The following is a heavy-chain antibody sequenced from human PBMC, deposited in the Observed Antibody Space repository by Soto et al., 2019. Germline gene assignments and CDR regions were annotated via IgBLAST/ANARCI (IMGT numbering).Heavy chain of an antibody. CDR3: ARQDDFWSGSNWFVP. CDR2: VYYNGFT. CDR1: GGSFSGYI. V-gene: IGHV4-34*01. D-gene: IGHD3-3*01. J-gene: IGHJ5*02. Sequence: TSETLSLTCAVHGGSFSGYIWTWIRQPPGKGLEWIGNVYYNGFTYYNPSLKSRVTISVDTSKNHFSLKLTSVTAADTAVYYCARQDDFWSGSNWFVPWGQGTLVTVSS.